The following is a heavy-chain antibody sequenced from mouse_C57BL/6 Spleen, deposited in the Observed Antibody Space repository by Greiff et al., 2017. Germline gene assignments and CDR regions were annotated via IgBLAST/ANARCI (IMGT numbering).Heavy chain of an antibody. CDR1: GYTFTSYW. J-gene: IGHJ1*03. CDR2: IDPSDSET. V-gene: IGHV1-52*01. CDR3: ARVPSYYWYFDV. Sequence: VKLQQPGAELVRPGSSVKLSCKASGYTFTSYWMHWVKQRPIQGLEWIGNIDPSDSETHYNQKFKDKATLTVDKSSSTAYMQLSSLTSEDSAVYYCARVPSYYWYFDVWGTGTTVTVSS.